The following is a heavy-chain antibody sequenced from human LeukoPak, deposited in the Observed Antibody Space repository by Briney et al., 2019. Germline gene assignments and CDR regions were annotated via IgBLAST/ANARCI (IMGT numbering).Heavy chain of an antibody. CDR2: ISSSSTTI. Sequence: PGGSLRLSCAASGFTFSTYNMNWVRQAPGQGLEWVSYISSSSTTIYCADSVKGRFTISRDSAKNSLYLQMNSLRAEDTAVYYCAKDSGYCSGGSCYSFYSGFDYWGQGTLVTVSS. CDR1: GFTFSTYN. V-gene: IGHV3-48*01. J-gene: IGHJ4*02. CDR3: AKDSGYCSGGSCYSFYSGFDY. D-gene: IGHD2-15*01.